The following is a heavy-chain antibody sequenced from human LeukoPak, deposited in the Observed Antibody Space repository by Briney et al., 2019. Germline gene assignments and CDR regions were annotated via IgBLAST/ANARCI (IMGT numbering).Heavy chain of an antibody. J-gene: IGHJ4*02. CDR1: GGSISSSNW. V-gene: IGHV4-4*02. CDR2: IYHSGST. Sequence: SGTLSLTCAVSGGSISSSNWWSWVRQPPGKGLEWIGEIYHSGSTNYNPSHKSRVTISVDKSKNQFSLKLSSVTAADTAVYYCARVSDSSWYGNFFDYWGQGTLVTVSS. CDR3: ARVSDSSWYGNFFDY. D-gene: IGHD6-13*01.